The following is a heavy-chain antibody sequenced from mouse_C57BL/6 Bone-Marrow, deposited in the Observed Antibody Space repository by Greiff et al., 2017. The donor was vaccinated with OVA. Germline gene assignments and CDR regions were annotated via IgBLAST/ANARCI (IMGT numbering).Heavy chain of an antibody. D-gene: IGHD2-3*01. J-gene: IGHJ4*01. Sequence: QVQLKESGPELVKPGASVKLSCKASGYTFTSYDINWVKQRPGQGLEWIGWIYPRDGSTKYNEKFKGKATLTVDTSSSTAYMELHSLKSEDSAVYFCARGGYYVLYAMDYWGQGTSVTVSS. CDR2: IYPRDGST. CDR3: ARGGYYVLYAMDY. CDR1: GYTFTSYD. V-gene: IGHV1-85*01.